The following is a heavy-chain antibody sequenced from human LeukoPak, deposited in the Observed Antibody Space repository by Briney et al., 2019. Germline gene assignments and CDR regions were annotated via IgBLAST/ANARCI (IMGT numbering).Heavy chain of an antibody. Sequence: GGSLRLSCAASGFTFSSYRMSWVRQAPGKGLEWVANIKQDGSEKYYVDSVKGRFTISRDNAKNSLYLQMNSLRAEDTAVYYCAELGITMIGGVWGKGTTVTISS. CDR2: IKQDGSEK. D-gene: IGHD3-10*02. J-gene: IGHJ6*04. CDR1: GFTFSSYR. CDR3: AELGITMIGGV. V-gene: IGHV3-7*01.